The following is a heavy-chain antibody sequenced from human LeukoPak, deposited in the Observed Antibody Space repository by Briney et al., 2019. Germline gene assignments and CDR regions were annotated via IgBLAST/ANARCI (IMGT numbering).Heavy chain of an antibody. CDR2: ISDSVGGT. V-gene: IGHV3-23*01. CDR3: AKGGSSGWYHLDF. CDR1: GFTFSSYA. J-gene: IGHJ4*02. Sequence: GGSLRLSCAASGFTFSSYAMSWVRQAPGKGLDWVSLISDSVGGTYYADSVKGRFTISRDNSKHTLYLQMNSLRAEDTAVYYCAKGGSSGWYHLDFWGQGTLVTVSS. D-gene: IGHD6-19*01.